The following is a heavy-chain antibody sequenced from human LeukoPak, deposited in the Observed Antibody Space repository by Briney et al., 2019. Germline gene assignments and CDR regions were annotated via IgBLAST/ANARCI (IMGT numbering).Heavy chain of an antibody. CDR3: ARGRKVYCSSVSCPGWLDP. CDR1: GDSFSDYY. CDR2: FNHTGAT. D-gene: IGHD2-2*01. V-gene: IGHV4-34*01. Sequence: SETLFLTCDVSGDSFSDYYWTWVRQSPGKGLEWIGEFNHTGATNYKSSLKSRVTMSVDTPKKQFSLKLTSATAADTAVYFCARGRKVYCSSVSCPGWLDPWGQETLVTVSS. J-gene: IGHJ5*02.